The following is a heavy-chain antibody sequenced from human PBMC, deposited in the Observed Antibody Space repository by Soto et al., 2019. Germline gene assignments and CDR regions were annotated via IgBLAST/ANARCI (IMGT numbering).Heavy chain of an antibody. V-gene: IGHV3-48*02. CDR2: ISSSSSTI. J-gene: IGHJ6*02. Sequence: GGSLRLSCAASGFTFSRYSMNWVRQAPRKGLEWVSYISSSSSTIYYADSVKGRFTISRDNAKKSLYLQINSQRDADTAVYYCARDPSSDWDTRRYYYYYGMDVWGQGTTVTVSS. D-gene: IGHD6-19*01. CDR3: ARDPSSDWDTRRYYYYYGMDV. CDR1: GFTFSRYS.